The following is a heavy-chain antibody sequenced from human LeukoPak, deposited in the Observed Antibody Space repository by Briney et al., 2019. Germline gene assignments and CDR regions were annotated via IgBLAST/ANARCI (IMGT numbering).Heavy chain of an antibody. V-gene: IGHV1-24*01. J-gene: IGHJ6*03. D-gene: IGHD3-3*01. Sequence: ASVKVSCKVSGYTLTELSMHWVRQAPGKGLEWMGGFDPEDGETIYAQKFQGRVTMTEDTSTDTAYMELSSLRSEDTAVYYCARDPGSGYFYYYYMDVWGKGTTVTVSS. CDR1: GYTLTELS. CDR2: FDPEDGET. CDR3: ARDPGSGYFYYYYMDV.